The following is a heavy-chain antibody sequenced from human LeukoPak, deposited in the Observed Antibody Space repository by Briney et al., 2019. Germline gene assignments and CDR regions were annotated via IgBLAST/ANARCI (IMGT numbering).Heavy chain of an antibody. CDR3: ASTVEPLYFDY. J-gene: IGHJ4*02. V-gene: IGHV4-59*01. CDR1: GGSISSYS. Sequence: TPSETLSLTCTVSGGSISSYSWSWIRQPPGKGLEWIGYIYYSGSTNYNPSLKSRVTISVDTSKNQFSLKLSSVTAADTAVYYCASTVEPLYFDYWGQGTLVTVSS. D-gene: IGHD4-23*01. CDR2: IYYSGST.